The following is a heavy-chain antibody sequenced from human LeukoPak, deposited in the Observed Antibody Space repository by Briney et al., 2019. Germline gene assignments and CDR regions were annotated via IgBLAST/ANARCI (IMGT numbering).Heavy chain of an antibody. V-gene: IGHV3-23*01. CDR1: GFTFSSYV. D-gene: IGHD2-15*01. CDR2: ISGSGGRT. CDR3: AKAGGSPDEDDFDY. J-gene: IGHJ4*02. Sequence: GGSLRLSCAASGFTFSSYVMNWVRQAPGKGLEWVSAISGSGGRTFYADSVKGRFTISRDNSKNTLYLQMNSLRAEDTAVYYCAKAGGSPDEDDFDYWGQGTLVTGSA.